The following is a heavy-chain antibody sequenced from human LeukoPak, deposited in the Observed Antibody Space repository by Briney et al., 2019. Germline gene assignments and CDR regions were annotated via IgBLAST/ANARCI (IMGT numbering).Heavy chain of an antibody. CDR1: GFTFSSYA. Sequence: PGGSLRLSCAASGFTFSSYAMHWVRQAPGKGLEWVSATSSSDAGTYHADSVRGRFTISRDNSKNTLYLQMNSLRAEDTAVYYCAKHSSGWYMNWFDPWGQGTLVTVSS. CDR2: TSSSDAGT. V-gene: IGHV3-23*01. J-gene: IGHJ5*02. CDR3: AKHSSGWYMNWFDP. D-gene: IGHD6-19*01.